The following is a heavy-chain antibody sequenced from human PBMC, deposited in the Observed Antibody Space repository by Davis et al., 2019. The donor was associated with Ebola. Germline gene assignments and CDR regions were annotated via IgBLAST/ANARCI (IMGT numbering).Heavy chain of an antibody. V-gene: IGHV3-33*01. CDR1: GFTFSSYG. D-gene: IGHD6-19*01. CDR3: ARASSGWTTSGYYYYGMDV. Sequence: GGSLRLSCAASGFTFSSYGMHWVRQAPGKGLEWVAVIWYDGSNKYYADSVKGRFTISRDNSKNTLYLQMNSLRAEDTAVYYCARASSGWTTSGYYYYGMDVWGQGTTVTVSS. CDR2: IWYDGSNK. J-gene: IGHJ6*02.